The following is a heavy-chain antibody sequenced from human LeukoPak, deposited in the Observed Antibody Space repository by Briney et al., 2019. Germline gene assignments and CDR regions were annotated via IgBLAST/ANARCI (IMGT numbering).Heavy chain of an antibody. CDR2: INHSGVS. CDR1: GGSFSGYQ. V-gene: IGHV4-34*01. J-gene: IGHJ5*01. D-gene: IGHD3-3*01. CDR3: ARGTTLYDFWSPIGNWFDS. Sequence: SETLSLTCAVYGGSFSGYQWSWIRQSPGKGLEWIGEINHSGVSKYNPSLKSRLTISVDTPKNQFSLRVTSVTAADTAVYYCARGTTLYDFWSPIGNWFDSWGQGTLVTVSS.